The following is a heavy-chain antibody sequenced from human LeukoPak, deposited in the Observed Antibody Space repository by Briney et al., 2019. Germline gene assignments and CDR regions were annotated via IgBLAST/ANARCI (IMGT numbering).Heavy chain of an antibody. CDR1: GFTFSSYS. Sequence: PGGSLRLSCAASGFTFSSYSMNWVRQAPGKGLEWVSSISSSSSYIYYADSVKGRFTISRDNAENSLYLQMNSLRAEDTAVYYCARGRPLRYYYDSSGYLGDYWGQGTLVTVSS. V-gene: IGHV3-21*01. CDR2: ISSSSSYI. J-gene: IGHJ4*02. D-gene: IGHD3-22*01. CDR3: ARGRPLRYYYDSSGYLGDY.